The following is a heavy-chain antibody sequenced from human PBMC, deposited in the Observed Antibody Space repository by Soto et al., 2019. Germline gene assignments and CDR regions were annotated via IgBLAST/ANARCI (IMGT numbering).Heavy chain of an antibody. D-gene: IGHD4-17*01. Sequence: QVQLQESGPGLVKPSETLSLTCTVSGGYISTYYWTWVRQPPGKGLEWIGNVYYSGSTNYKASLKSRVTLSVDTTKNHFSLRLTSVTAADTAVYYCARGPIDSGDYYYFYYGLDVWGQGTTVTVSS. V-gene: IGHV4-59*01. CDR2: VYYSGST. CDR1: GGYISTYY. J-gene: IGHJ6*02. CDR3: ARGPIDSGDYYYFYYGLDV.